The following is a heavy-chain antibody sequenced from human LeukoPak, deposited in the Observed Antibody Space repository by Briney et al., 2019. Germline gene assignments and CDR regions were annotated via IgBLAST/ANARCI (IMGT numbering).Heavy chain of an antibody. CDR1: GLSFSNYA. CDR2: ISFDGGNK. V-gene: IGHV3-30-3*01. CDR3: ARAPAAGYYDSFDY. J-gene: IGHJ4*02. Sequence: GGSLRLSCAASGLSFSNYAMHWVRQAPGKGLEWVAVISFDGGNKYYADSVKGRFTISRDNSKETLYLEMSSLRVEDTAVYYCARAPAAGYYDSFDYWGQGTLVTVSS. D-gene: IGHD3-22*01.